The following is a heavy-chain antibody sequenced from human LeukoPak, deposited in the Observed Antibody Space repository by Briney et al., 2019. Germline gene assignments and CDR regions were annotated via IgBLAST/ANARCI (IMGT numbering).Heavy chain of an antibody. Sequence: ASVKVSCKASAYTFTSYGISWVRQAPGQGLEWMGWISAYNGNTNYSRNLQGRVTMTTDTSTSTAYMELRSLRSDDTAVYYCARVRYSGYDYSGYMDVWGKGSTVTVSS. J-gene: IGHJ6*03. CDR3: ARVRYSGYDYSGYMDV. V-gene: IGHV1-18*01. CDR2: ISAYNGNT. D-gene: IGHD5-12*01. CDR1: AYTFTSYG.